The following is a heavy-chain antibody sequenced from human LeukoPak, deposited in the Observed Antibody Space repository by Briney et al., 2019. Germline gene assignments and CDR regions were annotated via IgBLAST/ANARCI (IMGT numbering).Heavy chain of an antibody. CDR3: ARHSRYDFWSGYLGYFQH. CDR1: GGSFSGYY. Sequence: SETLSLTCAVYGGSFSGYYLSWIRQPPGKGLEWIGEINHSGSTNYNPSLKSRVTISVDTSKNQFSLKLSSVTAADTAVYYCARHSRYDFWSGYLGYFQHWGQGTLVTVSS. CDR2: INHSGST. J-gene: IGHJ1*01. D-gene: IGHD3-3*01. V-gene: IGHV4-34*01.